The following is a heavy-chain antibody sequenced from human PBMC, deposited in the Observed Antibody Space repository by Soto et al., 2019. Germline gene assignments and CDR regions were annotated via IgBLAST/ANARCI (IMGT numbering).Heavy chain of an antibody. V-gene: IGHV3-30*18. CDR2: VSSDGSNQ. J-gene: IGHJ5*02. CDR1: GFSFNKYG. D-gene: IGHD2-2*01. Sequence: GGSLRLSCAASGFSFNKYGMHWVRQAPGKGLEWVAYVSSDGSNQYYADSVKGRFTISRDNSKSTLFLHLDSLRVDDTAVYYCAKDRVIQLLPIWPDPWGQGTLVTVSS. CDR3: AKDRVIQLLPIWPDP.